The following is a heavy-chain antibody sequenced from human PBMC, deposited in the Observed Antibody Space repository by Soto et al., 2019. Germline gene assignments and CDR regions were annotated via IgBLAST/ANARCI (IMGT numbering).Heavy chain of an antibody. V-gene: IGHV3-33*01. CDR1: GFTFSSYG. CDR2: IWYDGSNK. Sequence: QVQLVESGGGVVQPGRSLRLSCAASGFTFSSYGMHWVRQAPGKGLEWVAVIWYDGSNKYYADSVKGRFTISRDNSNNTLYLQMNSLRAEDTAVYYCASDRISSSGWFWFDPWGQGTLVTVSS. D-gene: IGHD2-15*01. J-gene: IGHJ5*02. CDR3: ASDRISSSGWFWFDP.